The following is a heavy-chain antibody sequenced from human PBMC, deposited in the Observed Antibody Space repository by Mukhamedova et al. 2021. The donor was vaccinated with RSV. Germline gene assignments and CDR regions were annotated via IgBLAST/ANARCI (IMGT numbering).Heavy chain of an antibody. Sequence: GRTFYADSVKGRFAISRDNSRNTVYLQMNSLRGDDTALYYCAKDRDGPTDYHYYDNWGQGTLVTVSS. V-gene: IGHV3-23*01. CDR2: GRT. CDR3: AKDRDGPTDYHYYDN. J-gene: IGHJ4*02. D-gene: IGHD4-11*01.